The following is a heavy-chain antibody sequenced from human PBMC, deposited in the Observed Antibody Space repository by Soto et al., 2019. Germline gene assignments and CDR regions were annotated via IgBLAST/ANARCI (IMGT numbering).Heavy chain of an antibody. CDR2: INPNSGGT. CDR3: ARERLACPEAFDF. V-gene: IGHV1-2*02. J-gene: IGHJ3*01. Sequence: ASVKVSCKASGYTFTGYYMHWVRQAPGQGLEWMGWINPNSGGTNYAQKFQGRVTMTRDTSISTAYMELTRLRSDDTAVYYCARERLACPEAFDFWGQGTMVTVSS. CDR1: GYTFTGYY. D-gene: IGHD3-9*01.